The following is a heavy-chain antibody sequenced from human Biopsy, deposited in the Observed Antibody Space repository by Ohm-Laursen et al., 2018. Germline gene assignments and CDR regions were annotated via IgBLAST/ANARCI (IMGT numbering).Heavy chain of an antibody. CDR2: IGSSGSTI. D-gene: IGHD3-16*02. CDR3: ARSYFWGSYRSPYFDS. CDR1: GFTFRTYE. J-gene: IGHJ4*02. Sequence: GSLRLSCAASGFTFRTYEMNWVRQAPGKGLEWVSHIGSSGSTIYYADSAKGRFTISRDNAKNSLYLQMSSLRAEDTAVYYCARSYFWGSYRSPYFDSWGQGTLVAVSS. V-gene: IGHV3-48*03.